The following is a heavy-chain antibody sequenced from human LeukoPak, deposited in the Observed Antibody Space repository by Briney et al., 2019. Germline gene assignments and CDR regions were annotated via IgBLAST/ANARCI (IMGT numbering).Heavy chain of an antibody. CDR1: GYSISSGYY. J-gene: IGHJ4*02. Sequence: PSETLSLTCTVSGYSISSGYYWGWIRQPPGKGLEWIGSIYHSGSTYYNPSLKSRVTISVDTSKNQFSLKLSSVTAADTAVYYCARSFAGAYGDFDYWGQGTLVTVSS. V-gene: IGHV4-38-2*02. CDR3: ARSFAGAYGDFDY. D-gene: IGHD4-17*01. CDR2: IYHSGST.